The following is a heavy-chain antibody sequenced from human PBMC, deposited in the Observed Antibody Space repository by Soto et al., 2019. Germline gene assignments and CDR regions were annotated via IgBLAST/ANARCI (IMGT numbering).Heavy chain of an antibody. CDR1: GGSVNGYY. J-gene: IGHJ5*02. Sequence: SETLSLTCAVYGGSVNGYYWNWSRQPPGKGLEWIGEINHTGGTHYNTSLKSRVTMSVDTSKNQFSLRLSSVTAADTAIYYCATRITVFGLLIPPFDPWGQGTQVTVS. D-gene: IGHD3-3*01. CDR2: INHTGGT. CDR3: ATRITVFGLLIPPFDP. V-gene: IGHV4-34*01.